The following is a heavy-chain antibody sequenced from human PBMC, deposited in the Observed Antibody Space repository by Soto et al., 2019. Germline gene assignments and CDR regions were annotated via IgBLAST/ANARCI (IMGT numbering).Heavy chain of an antibody. Sequence: GASVKVSCKVSGYTLTELSMHWVRQAPGKGLEWMGGFDPEDGETIYAQKFQGRVTMTEDTSTDAAYMELSSLRSEDTAVYYCATLPFGSLRLGRSSGFDYWGQGTLVTVSS. D-gene: IGHD6-19*01. CDR3: ATLPFGSLRLGRSSGFDY. CDR2: FDPEDGET. CDR1: GYTLTELS. V-gene: IGHV1-24*01. J-gene: IGHJ4*02.